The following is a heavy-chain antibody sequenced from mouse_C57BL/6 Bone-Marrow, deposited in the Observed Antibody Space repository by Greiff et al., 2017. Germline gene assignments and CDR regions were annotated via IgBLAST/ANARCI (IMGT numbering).Heavy chain of an antibody. CDR1: GFTFSSYG. D-gene: IGHD2-2*01. Sequence: EVKLMESGGDLVKPGGSLKLSCAASGFTFSSYGMSWVRQTPDKRLEWVATISSGGSYTYYPDSVKGRVTISRDNAKNTLYLQMSSLKSEDTAMYYCARQPGSFDYWGQGTTLTVSS. J-gene: IGHJ2*01. CDR3: ARQPGSFDY. CDR2: ISSGGSYT. V-gene: IGHV5-6*01.